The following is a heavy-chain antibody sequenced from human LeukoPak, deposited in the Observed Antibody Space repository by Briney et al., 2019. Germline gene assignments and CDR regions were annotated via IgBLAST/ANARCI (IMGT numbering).Heavy chain of an antibody. CDR3: ARLGYYYYMDV. Sequence: SETLSLTCTVSGGSISSDSYYWSWIRQPAGKGLEWIGRIYTSGNTNYNPSLKSRVTISVDTSKSQFSLKLSSVTAADTAVYYCARLGYYYYMDVWGKGTTVTISS. D-gene: IGHD7-27*01. CDR2: IYTSGNT. CDR1: GGSISSDSYY. V-gene: IGHV4-61*02. J-gene: IGHJ6*03.